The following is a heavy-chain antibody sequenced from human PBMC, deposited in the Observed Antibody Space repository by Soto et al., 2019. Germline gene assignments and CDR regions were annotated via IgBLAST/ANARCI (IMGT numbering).Heavy chain of an antibody. V-gene: IGHV5-51*01. CDR3: ARHLRTMSKRIGAFDI. CDR2: IYPGDSDT. Sequence: PGESLKISCKGSGYSFTSYWIGWVRQMPGKGLEWMGIIYPGDSDTRYSPSFQGQVTISADKSISTAYLQWSSLKASDTAMYYCARHLRTMSKRIGAFDIWGQGTMVTVSS. CDR1: GYSFTSYW. D-gene: IGHD2-21*01. J-gene: IGHJ3*02.